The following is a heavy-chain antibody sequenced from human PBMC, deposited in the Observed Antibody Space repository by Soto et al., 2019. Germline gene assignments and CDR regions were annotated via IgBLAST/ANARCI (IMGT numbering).Heavy chain of an antibody. V-gene: IGHV4-30-2*01. J-gene: IGHJ5*02. CDR1: GDTISTGGYS. Sequence: QLQLQESGSRLVKSSETLSLTCAVSGDTISTGGYSWAWIRQPPGKALEWIGHTYHSGNPYYNPSLKSRVIXXXXRXXXXXXXXXXXXXXXXXXXXXCAXETYGDYVGYFDPWGQGTLVTVSS. CDR3: AXETYGDYVGYFDP. CDR2: TYHSGNP. D-gene: IGHD4-17*01.